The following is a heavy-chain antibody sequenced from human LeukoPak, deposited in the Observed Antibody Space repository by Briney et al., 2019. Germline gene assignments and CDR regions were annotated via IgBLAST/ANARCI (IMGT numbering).Heavy chain of an antibody. Sequence: SETLSLTCAVYGGSFSGYYWSWIRQPPGKGLEWIGYIYYSGSTKYNPSLKSRVTISVDTSKNQFSLKLSSVTAADTAVYYCARVRFGFWSGYYPPNWYFDLWGRGTLVTVSS. CDR1: GGSFSGYY. D-gene: IGHD3-3*01. CDR2: IYYSGST. V-gene: IGHV4-59*08. CDR3: ARVRFGFWSGYYPPNWYFDL. J-gene: IGHJ2*01.